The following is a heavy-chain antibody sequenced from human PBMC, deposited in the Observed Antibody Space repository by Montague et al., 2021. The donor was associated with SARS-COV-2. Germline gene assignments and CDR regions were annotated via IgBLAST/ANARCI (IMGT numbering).Heavy chain of an antibody. J-gene: IGHJ3*02. V-gene: IGHV4-59*01. CDR3: ARGSGWMGNAFDI. D-gene: IGHD6-19*01. Sequence: SETLSLTCTVSGGSISSYYRSWIRQPPGKGLEWIGYIYYSGSTNYNPSFKSRVTISVDTSKNQFSLKLSSVTAADTAVYYCARGSGWMGNAFDIWGQGTMVTVSS. CDR1: GGSISSYY. CDR2: IYYSGST.